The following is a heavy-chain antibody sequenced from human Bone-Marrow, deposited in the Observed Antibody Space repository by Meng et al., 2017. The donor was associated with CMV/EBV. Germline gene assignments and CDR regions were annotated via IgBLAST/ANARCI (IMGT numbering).Heavy chain of an antibody. CDR1: GFTFDDYG. V-gene: IGHV3-20*04. D-gene: IGHD2-2*01. Sequence: GGSLRLSCAASGFTFDDYGMSWVRQAPGKGLEWVSGINWSGVRTGYADSVKGRFTISRDNAKNSLYLQMNSLRAEDTALYYCARGGYCSSISCYAGAGDYYGMDVCGQGTTVTASS. CDR2: INWSGVRT. J-gene: IGHJ6*02. CDR3: ARGGYCSSISCYAGAGDYYGMDV.